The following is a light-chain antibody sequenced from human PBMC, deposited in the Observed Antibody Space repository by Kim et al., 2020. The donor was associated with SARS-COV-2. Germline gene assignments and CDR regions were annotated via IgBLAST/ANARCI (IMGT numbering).Light chain of an antibody. CDR3: NSRDTSDNHLV. V-gene: IGLV3-19*01. Sequence: ALGQTVRITCQGDSLKTYYASWYQQKPGQAPVLVIYGKNNRPSGIPDRFSGSSSGSTASLTITGAQAEDESDYYCNSRDTSDNHLVFGGGTQLTVL. CDR1: SLKTYY. J-gene: IGLJ3*02. CDR2: GKN.